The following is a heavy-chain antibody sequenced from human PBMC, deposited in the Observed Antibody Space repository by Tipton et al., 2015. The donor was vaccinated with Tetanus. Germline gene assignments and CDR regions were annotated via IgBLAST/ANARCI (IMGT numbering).Heavy chain of an antibody. D-gene: IGHD6-19*01. CDR1: GFTFSSYA. Sequence: SLRLSCAASGFTFSSYAMSWVRQAPGKGLEWVSAISGTSGSGGSTYYADSVKGRFTISRDNSKDTLFLQMDSLRAEDTAVHYCARDRDGGWSFDDWGQGTLVTVSS. CDR3: ARDRDGGWSFDD. CDR2: ISGTSGSGGST. V-gene: IGHV3-23*01. J-gene: IGHJ4*02.